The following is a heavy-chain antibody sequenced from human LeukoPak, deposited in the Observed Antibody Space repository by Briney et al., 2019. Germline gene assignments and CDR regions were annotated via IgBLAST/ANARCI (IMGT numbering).Heavy chain of an antibody. CDR1: GYTFTSYG. CDR3: ARSFSGGQDDY. Sequence: ASALLSCKASGYTFTSYGTSWVRQAPGQGLEWMGWISAYNGNTNYAQSPRARVTMTTDTTTSTAYMELRSLRSEDTAVYYCARSFSGGQDDYWGQGTLATASS. J-gene: IGHJ4*02. CDR2: ISAYNGNT. D-gene: IGHD3-10*01. V-gene: IGHV1-18*04.